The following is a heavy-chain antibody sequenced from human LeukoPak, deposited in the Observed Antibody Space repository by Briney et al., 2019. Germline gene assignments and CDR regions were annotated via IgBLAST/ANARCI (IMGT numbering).Heavy chain of an antibody. CDR1: GGSISSGDYY. J-gene: IGHJ4*02. Sequence: SQTLSLTCTVSGGSISSGDYYWSWIRQPPGKGLEWIGYIYYSGSTYYNPSLKSRVTISVDTSKNQFSLKLSSVTAADTAVYYCARVSYSSSWYGDHQYYFDYGGQGTLVTVSS. V-gene: IGHV4-30-4*01. D-gene: IGHD6-13*01. CDR2: IYYSGST. CDR3: ARVSYSSSWYGDHQYYFDY.